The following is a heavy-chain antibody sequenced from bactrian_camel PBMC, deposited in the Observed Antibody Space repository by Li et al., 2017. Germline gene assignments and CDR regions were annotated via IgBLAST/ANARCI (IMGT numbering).Heavy chain of an antibody. Sequence: HVQLVESGGGLVQAGGSLRLSCVASAEDYNTVCMAWFRQAPGKEREGVATIDSAGSTSYADSVKGRFTISKDNAKNTLYLQMKSLKPEDTAMYYCAAADDGGWFDLLTPNRYNHWGRGTQVTVS. CDR2: IDSAGST. V-gene: IGHV3S53*01. D-gene: IGHD7*01. CDR1: AEDYNTVC. CDR3: AAADDGGWFDLLTPNRYNH. J-gene: IGHJ4*01.